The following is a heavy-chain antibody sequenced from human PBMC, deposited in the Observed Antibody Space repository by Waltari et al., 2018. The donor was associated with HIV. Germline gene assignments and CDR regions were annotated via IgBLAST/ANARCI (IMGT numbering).Heavy chain of an antibody. CDR2: IKPNSGCT. J-gene: IGHJ4*02. Sequence: QVQLVQSGAEVKKPGASVKVSCKASGYTFTGYYMHWVRQAPGQGLEWIGWIKPNSGCTNHAKKFQGRVTMTRDTSISTAYMELSRLRSDHTAVYYFATALYSSSSAGSIDYWGQGTLVTVSS. D-gene: IGHD6-6*01. V-gene: IGHV1-2*02. CDR3: ATALYSSSSAGSIDY. CDR1: GYTFTGYY.